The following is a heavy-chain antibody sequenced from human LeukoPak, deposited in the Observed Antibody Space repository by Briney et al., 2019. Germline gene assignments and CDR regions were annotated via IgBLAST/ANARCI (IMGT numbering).Heavy chain of an antibody. CDR2: ISYDGSNK. D-gene: IGHD6-13*01. Sequence: GGSLRLSCAASGFTFSTYGIHWVRQAPGKGLEWVAVISYDGSNKYYADSVKGRFTISRDNSKNTLYLQMNSLRAEDTAVYYCARAIATPPRAEYFQHWGQGTLVTVSS. CDR1: GFTFSTYG. J-gene: IGHJ1*01. CDR3: ARAIATPPRAEYFQH. V-gene: IGHV3-30*03.